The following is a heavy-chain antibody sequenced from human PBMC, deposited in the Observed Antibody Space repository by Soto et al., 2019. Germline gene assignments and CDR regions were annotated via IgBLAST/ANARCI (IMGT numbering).Heavy chain of an antibody. Sequence: EMQLVESGGGLVQPGGSLRLSCAASGFTFSTSGMNWVRQAPGKGLEWVSYISGPSSTTYYADSVRGRVTISRDNAKNSLFLQMNSLRVEDTAMYYCARKSIVGVTGALWGQGTMVTVSS. V-gene: IGHV3-48*01. CDR3: ARKSIVGVTGAL. CDR1: GFTFSTSG. J-gene: IGHJ3*01. D-gene: IGHD1-26*01. CDR2: ISGPSSTT.